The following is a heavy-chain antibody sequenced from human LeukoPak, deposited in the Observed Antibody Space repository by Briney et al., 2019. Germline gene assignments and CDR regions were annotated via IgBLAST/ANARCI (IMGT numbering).Heavy chain of an antibody. J-gene: IGHJ4*02. D-gene: IGHD3-22*01. CDR1: GGSISSSSYY. V-gene: IGHV4-39*01. CDR2: IYYSGST. Sequence: PSETLSLTCTVSGGSISSSSYYWGWIRQPPGKGLEWIGSIYYSGSTYYNPSLKSRVTISVDTSKNQFSLKLSSVTAADTAVSYCAHGTGDSSGYYYPLYYFDYWGQGTLVTVSS. CDR3: AHGTGDSSGYYYPLYYFDY.